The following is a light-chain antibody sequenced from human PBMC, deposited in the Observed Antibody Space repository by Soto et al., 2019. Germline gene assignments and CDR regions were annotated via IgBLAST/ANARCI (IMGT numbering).Light chain of an antibody. J-gene: IGLJ3*02. CDR3: AAWDASLNGRV. V-gene: IGLV1-44*01. CDR2: NNN. Sequence: QSVLTQPTSASGTPGQRVTISCSGSSSNIGRNTVNWYQQFPGTAPNLLIYNNNERPSGVPDRFSGSKSGTSASLAISGLRSEDEADYYCAAWDASLNGRVFGGGTKLTVL. CDR1: SSNIGRNT.